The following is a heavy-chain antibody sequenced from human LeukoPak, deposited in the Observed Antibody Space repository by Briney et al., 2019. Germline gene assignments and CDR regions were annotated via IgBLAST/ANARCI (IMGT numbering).Heavy chain of an antibody. V-gene: IGHV3-48*04. CDR3: ARDFNMAIYYFDY. CDR1: GFTFSSYS. CDR2: ISTSISTM. Sequence: GGSLRLSCAASGFTFSSYSMSWVRQAPGKGLEWISYISTSISTMYYAHSVRGRFNISRDNAQSSLYLQMNSLRAEDTAVYYCARDFNMAIYYFDYWGQGTLVTVSS. J-gene: IGHJ4*02. D-gene: IGHD2/OR15-2a*01.